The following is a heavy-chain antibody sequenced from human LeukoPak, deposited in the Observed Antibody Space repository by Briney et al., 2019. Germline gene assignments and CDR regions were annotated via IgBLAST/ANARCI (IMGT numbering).Heavy chain of an antibody. CDR2: IYYSGST. Sequence: PSETLSLTCTVSGGSISSYYWSWIRQPPGKGLEWIGYIYYSGSTNYNPSLKSRVTISVDTSENQFSLKLSSVTAADTAVYYCARSPTYYDFWSGYPMIYMDVWGKGTTVTVSS. J-gene: IGHJ6*03. CDR1: GGSISSYY. D-gene: IGHD3-3*01. V-gene: IGHV4-59*01. CDR3: ARSPTYYDFWSGYPMIYMDV.